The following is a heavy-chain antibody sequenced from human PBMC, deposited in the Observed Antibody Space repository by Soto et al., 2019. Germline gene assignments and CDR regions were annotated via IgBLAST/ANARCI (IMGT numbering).Heavy chain of an antibody. Sequence: AGSMKLSRAASGLTFSISGMDGVLQAPGKGLVWVSRINSDGTPQYAASVKGRFSISRDDSKSIAYLQMNNLKTDDTAVYYCSRLPPERYSAYDFPMDVWGQGTTVTVSS. D-gene: IGHD5-12*01. CDR3: SRLPPERYSAYDFPMDV. V-gene: IGHV3-15*06. CDR1: GLTFSISG. CDR2: INSDGTP. J-gene: IGHJ6*02.